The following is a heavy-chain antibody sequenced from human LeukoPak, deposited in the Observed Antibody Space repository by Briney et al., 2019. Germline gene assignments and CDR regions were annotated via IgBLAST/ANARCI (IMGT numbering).Heavy chain of an antibody. J-gene: IGHJ4*02. CDR1: GYTFTSYY. CDR2: INPSGGST. D-gene: IGHD3-22*01. V-gene: IGHV1-46*01. Sequence: ASVKVSCKASGYTFTSYYMRWVRQAPGQGLEWMGIINPSGGSTSYAQKFQGRVTMTRDTSTSTVYMELSSLRSEGTAVYYCARTARLRYYDSSGYFPYYFDYWGQGTLVTVSS. CDR3: ARTARLRYYDSSGYFPYYFDY.